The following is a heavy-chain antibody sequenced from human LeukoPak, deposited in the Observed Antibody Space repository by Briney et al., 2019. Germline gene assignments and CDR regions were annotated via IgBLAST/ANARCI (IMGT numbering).Heavy chain of an antibody. CDR1: GGSISTYY. Sequence: KSSETLSLTCTVSGGSISTYYWSWIRQPPGKGLEWIGYISYSGSTNYNPSLKSRVTISLDTSKNQFSLKLSSVTAADTAVYYCARALNYYFGMDVWGQGTTVTVSS. CDR3: ARALNYYFGMDV. J-gene: IGHJ6*02. V-gene: IGHV4-59*01. CDR2: ISYSGST.